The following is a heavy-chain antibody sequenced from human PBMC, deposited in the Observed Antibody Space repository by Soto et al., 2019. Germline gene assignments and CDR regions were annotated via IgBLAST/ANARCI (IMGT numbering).Heavy chain of an antibody. V-gene: IGHV1-58*02. Sequence: ASVKVSCKASGFTFTSSAMQWVRQARGQRLEWIGWIVVGSGNTNYAQKFQERVTITRDMSTSTAYMELSSLRSEDTAVYYCAASAPNVVQAATPPRGWFNPWGQGTLVTVSS. J-gene: IGHJ5*02. D-gene: IGHD2-2*01. CDR3: AASAPNVVQAATPPRGWFNP. CDR2: IVVGSGNT. CDR1: GFTFTSSA.